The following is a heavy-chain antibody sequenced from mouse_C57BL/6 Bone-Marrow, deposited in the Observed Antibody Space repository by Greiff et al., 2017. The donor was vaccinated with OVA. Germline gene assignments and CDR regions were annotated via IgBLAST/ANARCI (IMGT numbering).Heavy chain of an antibody. D-gene: IGHD2-5*01. CDR2: IWSGGST. J-gene: IGHJ4*01. CDR1: GFSLTSYG. V-gene: IGHV2-2*01. Sequence: QVQLQQSGPGLVQPSQSLSITCTVSGFSLTSYGVHWVRQSPGKGLEWLGVIWSGGSTDYNAAFISRLSISKDNSKSQVFFKMNSLQADDTAIYYCARKGVYYSNYGGGFAMDYWGQGTSVTVSS. CDR3: ARKGVYYSNYGGGFAMDY.